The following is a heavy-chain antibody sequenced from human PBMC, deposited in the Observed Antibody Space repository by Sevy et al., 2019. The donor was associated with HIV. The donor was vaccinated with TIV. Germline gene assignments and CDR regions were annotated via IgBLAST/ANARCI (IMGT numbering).Heavy chain of an antibody. D-gene: IGHD2-21*02. CDR3: ARLQSCGGDCYYFDS. V-gene: IGHV3-30-3*01. Sequence: GGYLRLSCAASGFTFRRYDMHWVRQAPGRGLEWVAVVASHGNYKSFADFVMGRFTISRDNARNSLDLQMTSLRTEDTAVYYCARLQSCGGDCYYFDSWGQGALVIVSS. CDR1: GFTFRRYD. CDR2: VASHGNYK. J-gene: IGHJ4*02.